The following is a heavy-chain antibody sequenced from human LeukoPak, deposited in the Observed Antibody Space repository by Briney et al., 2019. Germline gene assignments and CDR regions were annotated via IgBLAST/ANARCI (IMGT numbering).Heavy chain of an antibody. V-gene: IGHV6-1*01. Sequence: SQTLSLTCAISGYSVSSNSAVWNWIRQSPSRGLEWLGRTYYRSKWYNDYAVSVKSRITVNPDTSKNQFSLQLNSVTPEDTALYYCARETVYRFDDWGQGTLVTVSS. CDR3: ARETVYRFDD. CDR2: TYYRSKWYN. CDR1: GYSVSSNSAV. D-gene: IGHD5/OR15-5a*01. J-gene: IGHJ4*02.